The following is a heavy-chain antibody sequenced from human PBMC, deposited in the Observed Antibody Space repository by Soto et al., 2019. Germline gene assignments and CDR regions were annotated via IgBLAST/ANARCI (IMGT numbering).Heavy chain of an antibody. J-gene: IGHJ4*02. CDR2: LSGNGGST. CDR3: AKDRGVVGHCTGGNFYSDY. CDR1: GFTFSDYA. Sequence: EVHLLESGGGFVQPGGSLRLYGAASGFTFSDYAMSWVRQAPGKGLEWVSVLSGNGGSTYYADSVKGRFTLSRDNSKNTLYLQMNSLRAEDTAVYYCAKDRGVVGHCTGGNFYSDYWGQGTLVTVSS. D-gene: IGHD2-8*02. V-gene: IGHV3-23*01.